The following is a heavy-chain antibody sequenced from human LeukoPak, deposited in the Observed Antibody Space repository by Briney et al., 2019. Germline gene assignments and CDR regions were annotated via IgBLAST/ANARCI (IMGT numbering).Heavy chain of an antibody. V-gene: IGHV3-21*01. CDR1: GFTFSSYG. CDR2: ISSSSSYI. J-gene: IGHJ4*02. D-gene: IGHD3-9*01. Sequence: GGSLRLSCAASGFTFSSYGMHWVRQAPGKGLEWVSSISSSSSYIYYADSVKGRFTISRDNAKNSLYLQMNSLRAEDTAVYYCARIVRYFDWGNPEYWGQGTLVTVSS. CDR3: ARIVRYFDWGNPEY.